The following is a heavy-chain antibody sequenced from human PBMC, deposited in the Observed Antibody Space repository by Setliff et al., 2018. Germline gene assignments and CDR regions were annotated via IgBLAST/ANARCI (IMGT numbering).Heavy chain of an antibody. Sequence: GASVKVSCKASGYTFTGYYMHWVRQAPGQGLEWMGWINPNSGGTNYAQKFQGWVTMTRNTSISTAYMELSSLRSEDTAVYYCARRVGSVGIQLPDYWGQGTLVTVSS. D-gene: IGHD5-18*01. CDR3: ARRVGSVGIQLPDY. CDR1: GYTFTGYY. J-gene: IGHJ4*02. V-gene: IGHV1-2*04. CDR2: INPNSGGT.